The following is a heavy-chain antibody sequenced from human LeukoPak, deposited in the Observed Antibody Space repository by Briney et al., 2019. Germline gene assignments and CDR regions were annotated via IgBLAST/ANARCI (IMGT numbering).Heavy chain of an antibody. Sequence: GASVKVSCTASGYTFTSYGISWVRQAPGQGLEWMGWISAYNGNTNYAQKLQGRVTMTTDTFTSTAYMELRSLRSDDTAVYYCASHSSGYYFRFDYWGQGTLVTVSS. J-gene: IGHJ4*02. D-gene: IGHD3-22*01. CDR1: GYTFTSYG. V-gene: IGHV1-18*01. CDR2: ISAYNGNT. CDR3: ASHSSGYYFRFDY.